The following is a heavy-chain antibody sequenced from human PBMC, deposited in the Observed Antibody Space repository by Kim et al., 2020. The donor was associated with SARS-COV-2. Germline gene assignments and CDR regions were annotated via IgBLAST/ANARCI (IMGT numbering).Heavy chain of an antibody. D-gene: IGHD3-3*01. V-gene: IGHV3-7*01. CDR3: ATLETDTYYDFWSGYPRYNWFDP. CDR1: GFTFSSYW. J-gene: IGHJ5*02. Sequence: GGSLRLSCAASGFTFSSYWMSWVRQAPGKGLEWVANIKQDGSEKYYVDSVKGRFTISRDNAKNSLYLQMNSLRAEDTAVYYCATLETDTYYDFWSGYPRYNWFDPWGQGTLVTVSS. CDR2: IKQDGSEK.